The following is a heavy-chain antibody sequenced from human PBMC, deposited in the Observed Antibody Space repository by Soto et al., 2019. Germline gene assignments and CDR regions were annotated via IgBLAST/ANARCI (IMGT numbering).Heavy chain of an antibody. CDR2: ISYDGSDK. J-gene: IGHJ6*02. D-gene: IGHD5-12*01. Sequence: GGSLRLSCRVSGFTFNNSGMHWVRQAPGKGLEWMAVISYDGSDKYYADSVKGRVIISRDNSKNTLNLEMNSLRVEDTAIYYCVKDRVPGAYGNYYGMDVWGQGTTVTVSS. V-gene: IGHV3-30*18. CDR1: GFTFNNSG. CDR3: VKDRVPGAYGNYYGMDV.